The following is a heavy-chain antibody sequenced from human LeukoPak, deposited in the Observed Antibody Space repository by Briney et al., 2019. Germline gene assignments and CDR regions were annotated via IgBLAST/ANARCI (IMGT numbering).Heavy chain of an antibody. D-gene: IGHD2-2*01. V-gene: IGHV4-34*01. CDR2: INHSGST. CDR1: GGSISSHY. CDR3: ARGLGYCSSTSCFLDY. Sequence: SETLSLTCTVSGGSISSHYWSWIRQPPGKGLEWIGEINHSGSTNYNPSLKSRVTISVDTSKNQFSLKLSSVTAADTAVYYCARGLGYCSSTSCFLDYWGQGTLVTVSS. J-gene: IGHJ4*02.